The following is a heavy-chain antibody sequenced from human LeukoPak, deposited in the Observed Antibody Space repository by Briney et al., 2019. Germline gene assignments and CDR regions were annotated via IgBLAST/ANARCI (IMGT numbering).Heavy chain of an antibody. Sequence: ASVKASCTVSGYTLTELSMHWVRQAPGKGLEWMGGFDPEDGETIYAQKFQGRVTMTEDTSTDTAYMELSSLRSEDTAVYYCATVAGGSYSDDAFDIWGQGTMVTVSS. J-gene: IGHJ3*02. CDR2: FDPEDGET. CDR3: ATVAGGSYSDDAFDI. CDR1: GYTLTELS. D-gene: IGHD1-26*01. V-gene: IGHV1-24*01.